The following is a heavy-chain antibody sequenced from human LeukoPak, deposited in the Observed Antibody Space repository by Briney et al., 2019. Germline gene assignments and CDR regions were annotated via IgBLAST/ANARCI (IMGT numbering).Heavy chain of an antibody. J-gene: IGHJ4*02. D-gene: IGHD4-17*01. CDR1: GGSISSYY. CDR2: IYYSGTT. Sequence: SETLSLTCTVSGGSISSYYWSWIRQPPGKGLEWIGYIYYSGTTNYNPSLKSRVTISVDTSKNQFSLKLSSVTAADTAVYYCARSVGDYGLGGDYWGQGTLVTVSS. CDR3: ARSVGDYGLGGDY. V-gene: IGHV4-59*08.